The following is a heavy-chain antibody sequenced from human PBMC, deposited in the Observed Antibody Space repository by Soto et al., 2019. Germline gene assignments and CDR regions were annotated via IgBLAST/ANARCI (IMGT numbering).Heavy chain of an antibody. Sequence: SETLSLTCTVSGGSISSYYWSWIRQPPGKGLEWIGYIYYSGNTNYNPSLKSRVTISVDTSKNQFSLKLSSVTAADTAVYYCARLTSSSNAPDYWGQRTLVTVSS. CDR1: GGSISSYY. D-gene: IGHD6-13*01. V-gene: IGHV4-59*08. CDR3: ARLTSSSNAPDY. CDR2: IYYSGNT. J-gene: IGHJ4*02.